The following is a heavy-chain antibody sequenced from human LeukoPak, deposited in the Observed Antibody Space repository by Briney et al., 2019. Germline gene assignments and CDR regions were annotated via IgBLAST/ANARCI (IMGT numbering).Heavy chain of an antibody. J-gene: IGHJ3*02. Sequence: GGSLRLSCAASGFTFSSYWMHWVRQAPGKGLVWVSRINGDGTSTDYADYVKGRFSISRDNAKNTLYLQMNSLRSEDTAVYYCAKEPHSDYSDHTDSFDIWGQGTMVTVSS. V-gene: IGHV3-74*01. CDR1: GFTFSSYW. CDR2: INGDGTST. D-gene: IGHD4-17*01. CDR3: AKEPHSDYSDHTDSFDI.